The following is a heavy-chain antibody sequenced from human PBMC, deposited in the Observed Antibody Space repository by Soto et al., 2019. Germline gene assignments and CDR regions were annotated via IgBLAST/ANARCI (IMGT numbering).Heavy chain of an antibody. CDR3: AGWASSRYSSGWYCAFDI. CDR1: GFTFSSYS. Sequence: EVQLVESGGGLVQPGGSLRLSCAASGFTFSSYSMNWVRQAPGKGLEWVSYISSSSSTIYYADSVKGRFTISRDNAKNSLYLQMNSLRDEDTAVYYCAGWASSRYSSGWYCAFDIWGQGTMVTVSS. V-gene: IGHV3-48*02. D-gene: IGHD6-19*01. J-gene: IGHJ3*02. CDR2: ISSSSSTI.